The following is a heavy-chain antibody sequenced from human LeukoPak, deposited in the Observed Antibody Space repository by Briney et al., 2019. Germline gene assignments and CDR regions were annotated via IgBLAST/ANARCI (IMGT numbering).Heavy chain of an antibody. Sequence: GGSLRLSCAASGFTFSNYWMSWVRQAPGKGLEWVANIKQDGSEKYYVDSVKGRFTISRDNARNSLYLQMNSLRAEDTAVYYCAKPLYGSGGSCFDYWGQGTLVTVSS. J-gene: IGHJ4*02. D-gene: IGHD2-15*01. V-gene: IGHV3-7*02. CDR3: AKPLYGSGGSCFDY. CDR1: GFTFSNYW. CDR2: IKQDGSEK.